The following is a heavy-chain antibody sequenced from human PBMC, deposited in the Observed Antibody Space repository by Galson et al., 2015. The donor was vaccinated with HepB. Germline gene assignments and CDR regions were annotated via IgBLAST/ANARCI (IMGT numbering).Heavy chain of an antibody. J-gene: IGHJ2*01. V-gene: IGHV3-30*04. CDR1: GFTFSSYA. D-gene: IGHD6-13*01. CDR2: ISYDGSNK. CDR3: ARDRLWRSSWYSLNWYFDL. Sequence: SLRLSCAASGFTFSSYAMHWVRQAPGKGLEWVAVISYDGSNKYYADSVKGRFTISRDNSKNTLYLQMNSLRAEDTAVYYCARDRLWRSSWYSLNWYFDLWGRGTLVTVSS.